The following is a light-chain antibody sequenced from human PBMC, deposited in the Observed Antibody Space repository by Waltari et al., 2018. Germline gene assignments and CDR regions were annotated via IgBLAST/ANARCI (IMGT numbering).Light chain of an antibody. CDR1: QTIGFS. Sequence: TVVTQSPATLSVSPGERATLSCRTSQTIGFSLAWYQQKPGQAPRLLIYHASTRATGIPDRFSGSGSESDFTLTISSLQSEDVAVYYCQQYNSWPPGTFGQGTKVEI. CDR3: QQYNSWPPGT. CDR2: HAS. J-gene: IGKJ1*01. V-gene: IGKV3-15*01.